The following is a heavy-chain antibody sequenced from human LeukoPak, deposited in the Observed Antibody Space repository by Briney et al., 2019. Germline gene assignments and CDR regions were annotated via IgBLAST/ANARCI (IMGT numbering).Heavy chain of an antibody. CDR3: ARGILHGHYYYDSSGYQSADFDY. CDR2: INLNSRGT. D-gene: IGHD3-22*01. V-gene: IGHV1-2*02. J-gene: IGHJ4*02. CDR1: RYTFTDYY. Sequence: ASVKVSCKASRYTFTDYYMHWVRQAPGQGLEWMGWINLNSRGTNYAQKFQGRVTMTRDTSISTAYMELSRLRSDDTAVYYCARGILHGHYYYDSSGYQSADFDYWGQGTLVTVSS.